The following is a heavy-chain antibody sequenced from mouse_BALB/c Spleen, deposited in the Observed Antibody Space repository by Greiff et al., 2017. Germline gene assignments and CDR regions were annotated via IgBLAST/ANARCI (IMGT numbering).Heavy chain of an antibody. J-gene: IGHJ3*01. V-gene: IGHV5-6*01. CDR3: ARHRDGKAWFAY. CDR2: ISSGGSYT. Sequence: EVKVVESGGDLVKPGGSLKLSCAASGFTFSSYGMSWVRQTPDKRLEWVATISSGGSYTYYPDSVKGRFTISRDNAKNTLYLQMSSLKSEDTAMYYCARHRDGKAWFAYWGQGTLVTVSA. CDR1: GFTFSSYG. D-gene: IGHD2-1*01.